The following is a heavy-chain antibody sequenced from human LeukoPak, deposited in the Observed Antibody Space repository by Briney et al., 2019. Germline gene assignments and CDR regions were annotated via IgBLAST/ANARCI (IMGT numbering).Heavy chain of an antibody. D-gene: IGHD3-3*01. CDR2: IYPGNSDT. J-gene: IGHJ4*02. CDR3: ARRYTIFGVVTIDY. V-gene: IGHV5-51*01. Sequence: GESLKISCKGSGYSFTSYWIAWVRPMPGKGLEWMGIIYPGNSDTKYSPSFQGQVTISADKSISTAYLQWSSLKASDTAMYYCARRYTIFGVVTIDYWGQGTLVTVSS. CDR1: GYSFTSYW.